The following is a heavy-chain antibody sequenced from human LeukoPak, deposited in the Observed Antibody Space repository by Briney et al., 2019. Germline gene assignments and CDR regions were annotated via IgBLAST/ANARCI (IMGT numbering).Heavy chain of an antibody. CDR2: IWYEGSKK. CDR1: GFTFSSYG. D-gene: IGHD5-18*01. J-gene: IGHJ4*02. V-gene: IGHV3-33*01. Sequence: GSSLRLSCAASGFTFSSYGMHWVRHAPGKALEGVADIWYEGSKKYEADSVKSRFTISRDNSKNTMYLQMNSLRAEDTTLYYCARERAAYNYGYPFDYWGQGTLVTVSS. CDR3: ARERAAYNYGYPFDY.